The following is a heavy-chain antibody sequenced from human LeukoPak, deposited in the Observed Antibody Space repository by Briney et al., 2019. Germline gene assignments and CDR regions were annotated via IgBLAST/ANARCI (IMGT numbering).Heavy chain of an antibody. D-gene: IGHD1-26*01. CDR3: ARGRNSGSYYY. V-gene: IGHV3-74*01. CDR1: GFTFSNAW. CDR2: INTDGSST. Sequence: GGSLRLSCAASGFTFSNAWMDWVRQAPGKGLVWVSRINTDGSSTSYADSVKGRFTISRDNAKNTLYLQMNSLRAEDTAVYYCARGRNSGSYYYWGQGTLVTVSS. J-gene: IGHJ4*02.